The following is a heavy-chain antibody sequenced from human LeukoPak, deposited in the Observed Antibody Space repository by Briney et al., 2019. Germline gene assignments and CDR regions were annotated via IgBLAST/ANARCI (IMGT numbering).Heavy chain of an antibody. CDR3: AKEDGNYGSGRYYYFDY. V-gene: IGHV3-23*01. J-gene: IGHJ4*02. CDR2: ITSDDRT. D-gene: IGHD3-10*01. CDR1: GFSFSNSA. Sequence: GGSLRLSCAASGFSFSNSAMNWVRQAPGKGLEWVSGITSDDRTFYAGSVKGRFTISRDNSKSTLYLVMNSLRAEDTAVYYCAKEDGNYGSGRYYYFDYWGQGTLVTVSS.